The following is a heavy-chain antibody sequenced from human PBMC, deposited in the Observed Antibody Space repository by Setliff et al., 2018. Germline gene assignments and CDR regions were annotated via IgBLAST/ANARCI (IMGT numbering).Heavy chain of an antibody. J-gene: IGHJ4*02. Sequence: GASVKVSCKASEYAFTTYYMHWVRQAPGQGLEWIGVINPSDGSTTYAQKFQGRVTMTGDTSTNTVYMQLSSLRSEDTAVYYCARENMAKNFWGEHSDYWGQGTLVTVSS. CDR2: INPSDGST. D-gene: IGHD3-3*01. CDR3: ARENMAKNFWGEHSDY. V-gene: IGHV1-46*01. CDR1: EYAFTTYY.